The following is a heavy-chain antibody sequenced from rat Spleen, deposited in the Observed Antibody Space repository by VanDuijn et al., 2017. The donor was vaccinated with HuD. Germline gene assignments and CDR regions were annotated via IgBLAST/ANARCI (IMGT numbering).Heavy chain of an antibody. D-gene: IGHD1-11*01. CDR2: ISYDGGST. Sequence: EVQLVESGGGLVQPGRSMKLSCAASGFTFSTYGMAWVRQAPKKGLEWVAYISYDGGSTYYRDSVKGRFSISRDNAKNTQYLQMDNLRSEDTATYYCARHSGAARGVMDAWGQGASVTVSS. J-gene: IGHJ4*01. V-gene: IGHV5S13*01. CDR3: ARHSGAARGVMDA. CDR1: GFTFSTYG.